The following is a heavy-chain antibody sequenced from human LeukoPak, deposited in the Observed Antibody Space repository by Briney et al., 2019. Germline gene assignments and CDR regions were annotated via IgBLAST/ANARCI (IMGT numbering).Heavy chain of an antibody. V-gene: IGHV4-59*01. Sequence: SETLSLTCTVSGGSISSYYWSWIRQPPGKGLEWIGYIYYSGSTNYNPSLKSRVTISVDTSKNQFSLKLSSVTAADTAVYYCARSEPRGGWELLPDAFDIWGQGTMVTVSS. D-gene: IGHD1-26*01. CDR3: ARSEPRGGWELLPDAFDI. CDR1: GGSISSYY. CDR2: IYYSGST. J-gene: IGHJ3*02.